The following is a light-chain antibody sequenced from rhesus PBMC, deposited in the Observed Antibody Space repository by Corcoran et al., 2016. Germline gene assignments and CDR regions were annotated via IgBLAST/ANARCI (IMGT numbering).Light chain of an antibody. CDR1: SSNIGNS. CDR2: YND. CDR3: ATWDASLNGYI. V-gene: IGLV1-60*01. J-gene: IGLJ1*01. Sequence: QPVLTQPPSASEAARKSVTISCSRGSSNIGNSVSWYQQLPGTAPKLLIYYNDQRISGVSDRFSGSNSGTSASLAISGLQTEDEADYYCATWDASLNGYIFGTGTRLTVL.